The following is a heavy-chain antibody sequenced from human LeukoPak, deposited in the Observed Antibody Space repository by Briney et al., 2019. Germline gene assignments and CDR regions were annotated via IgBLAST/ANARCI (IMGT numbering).Heavy chain of an antibody. CDR2: ITSGSSFI. V-gene: IGHV3-21*01. Sequence: PGGSLRPSCAASGFTFSSYSMNWVRQAPGKGLEWVSSITSGSSFIYYADSVKGRFTISRDNAKNSLYLQMNSLRAEDTAVYYCARLAVAGTGDDYWGQGTLVTVSS. D-gene: IGHD6-19*01. CDR1: GFTFSSYS. J-gene: IGHJ4*02. CDR3: ARLAVAGTGDDY.